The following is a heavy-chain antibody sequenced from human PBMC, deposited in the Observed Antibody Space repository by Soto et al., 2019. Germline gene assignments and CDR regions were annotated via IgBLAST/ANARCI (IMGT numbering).Heavy chain of an antibody. V-gene: IGHV3-23*01. J-gene: IGHJ4*02. D-gene: IGHD3-3*01. Sequence: GGSLRLSCAASGFTFSSYAMSWVRQAPGKGLEWVSAISSSGGYTYYADSVKGRFTISRDNSKNTLYLQMNSLRAEDTAVYYCAKDQDGVEWLFPNALFDYWGQGTLVTVSS. CDR2: ISSSGGYT. CDR1: GFTFSSYA. CDR3: AKDQDGVEWLFPNALFDY.